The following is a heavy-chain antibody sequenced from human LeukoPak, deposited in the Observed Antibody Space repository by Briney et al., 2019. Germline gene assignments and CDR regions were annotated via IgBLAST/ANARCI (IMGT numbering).Heavy chain of an antibody. V-gene: IGHV3-11*01. J-gene: IGHJ4*02. CDR2: ISSSGSTI. D-gene: IGHD6-19*01. Sequence: LSLTCAVYGGSFSGYYWSWIRQAPGKGLEWVSYISSSGSTIYYADSVKGRFTISRDNAKNSLYLQMNSLRAEDTAVYYCAKYSSGLRSFDYWGQGTLVTVSS. CDR3: AKYSSGLRSFDY. CDR1: GGSFSGYY.